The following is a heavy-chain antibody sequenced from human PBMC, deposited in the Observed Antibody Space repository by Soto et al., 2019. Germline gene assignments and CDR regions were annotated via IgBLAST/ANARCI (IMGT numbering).Heavy chain of an antibody. CDR3: ARDLSRITMIVAY. J-gene: IGHJ4*02. D-gene: IGHD3-22*01. Sequence: QVQLVESGGGVVQPGRSLRLSCAASGFTFSSYAMHWVRQAPGKGLEWVAVISYDGSNKYYADSMKGRFTISRDNSKNTLYLQMNSLRAEDTAVYYCARDLSRITMIVAYWGQGTLVTVSS. V-gene: IGHV3-30-3*01. CDR2: ISYDGSNK. CDR1: GFTFSSYA.